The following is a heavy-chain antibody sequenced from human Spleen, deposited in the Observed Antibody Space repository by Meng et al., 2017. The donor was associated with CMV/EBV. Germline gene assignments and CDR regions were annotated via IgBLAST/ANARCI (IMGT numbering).Heavy chain of an antibody. CDR2: ISTYNGKT. D-gene: IGHD4-23*01. Sequence: CKASGSTLTTYGISWVRQAPGEGLEWMGWISTYNGKTNYAQKLQGRVTMTTDTSTSTAYMELRSLRSDDTALYYCARDEFGWYLSDYWGQGTLVTVSS. J-gene: IGHJ4*02. CDR3: ARDEFGWYLSDY. CDR1: GSTLTTYG. V-gene: IGHV1-18*01.